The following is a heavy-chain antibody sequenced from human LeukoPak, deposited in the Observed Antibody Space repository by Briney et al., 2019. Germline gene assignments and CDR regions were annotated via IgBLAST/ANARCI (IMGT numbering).Heavy chain of an antibody. CDR1: GFTFSSYA. V-gene: IGHV3-23*01. D-gene: IGHD4-23*01. CDR2: ISGSGDST. CDR3: ARAGSPYYGGNLI. Sequence: PGGSLRLSCAASGFTFSSYAMSWGRQAPGKGLEWVSGISGSGDSTYYADSVKGRFTISRDNSKNMLYLQMNSLRSEDTAMYYCARAGSPYYGGNLIWGQGTLVTVSS. J-gene: IGHJ3*02.